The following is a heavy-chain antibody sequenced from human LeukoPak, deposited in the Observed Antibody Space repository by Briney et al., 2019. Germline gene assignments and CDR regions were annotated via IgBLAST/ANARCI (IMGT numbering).Heavy chain of an antibody. J-gene: IGHJ5*02. Sequence: GGSLRLSCAASGFTFDDYAMHWVRQAPGKGLEYVSAISSNGGSTYYADSVKGRFTISRDNSKNTLYLQMSSLRAEDTAVYYCVAAQYSSSWFSWFDPWGQGTLVTVSS. V-gene: IGHV3-64D*09. CDR2: ISSNGGST. CDR1: GFTFDDYA. D-gene: IGHD6-13*01. CDR3: VAAQYSSSWFSWFDP.